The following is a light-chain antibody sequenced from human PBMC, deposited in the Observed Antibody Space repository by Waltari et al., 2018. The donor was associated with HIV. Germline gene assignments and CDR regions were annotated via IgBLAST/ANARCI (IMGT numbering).Light chain of an antibody. Sequence: QAVLTQPPSVSGAPGQRVTISCTGSSSNIGAGHDVHWYQQLPGTAPKLLIYGDTHRPSGVPDRFSGSKSGTSASLAIAGLQIEDEAVFYCQSFDSSLSNLVVFGGGTKVTVL. CDR3: QSFDSSLSNLVV. CDR2: GDT. V-gene: IGLV1-40*01. CDR1: SSNIGAGHD. J-gene: IGLJ2*01.